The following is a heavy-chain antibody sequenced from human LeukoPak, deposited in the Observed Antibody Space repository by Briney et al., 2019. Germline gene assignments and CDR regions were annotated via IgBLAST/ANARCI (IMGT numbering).Heavy chain of an antibody. J-gene: IGHJ4*02. CDR2: FDPEDGET. CDR3: ATSSIVVVPAAPFDY. CDR1: GYTLTELS. D-gene: IGHD2-2*01. V-gene: IGHV1-24*01. Sequence: ASVKVSCKVSGYTLTELSMHWVRQAPGKGLEWMGGFDPEDGETIYAQKFQGRVTMTEDTSTDTAYMELSSLGSEDTAVYYCATSSIVVVPAAPFDYWGQGTLVTVSS.